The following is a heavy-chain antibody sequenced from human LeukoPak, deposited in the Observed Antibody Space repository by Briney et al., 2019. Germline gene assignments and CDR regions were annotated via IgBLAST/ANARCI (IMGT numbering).Heavy chain of an antibody. Sequence: AASVKVSCKASGYTFTSYGISWVRQDPGQGLEWMGWISAYNGNTNYAQKLQGRVTMTTDTSTSTAYMELRSLRSDDTAVYYCARRGESRRMYYFDYWGQGTLVTVSS. CDR1: GYTFTSYG. CDR3: ARRGESRRMYYFDY. CDR2: ISAYNGNT. D-gene: IGHD2-21*01. J-gene: IGHJ4*02. V-gene: IGHV1-18*04.